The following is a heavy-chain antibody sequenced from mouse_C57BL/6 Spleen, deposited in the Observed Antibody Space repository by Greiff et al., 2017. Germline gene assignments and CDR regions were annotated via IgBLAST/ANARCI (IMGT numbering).Heavy chain of an antibody. Sequence: QVTLKESGPGILQSSQTLSLTCSFPGFSLSTSGMGVSWLRQPSGKGLEWLAHIYWDDDKRYNPSLKSRLTISKDTSRNQVFLKITSVDTADTATYYCARRDEDGGYAMDYWGQGTSVTVSS. CDR3: ARRDEDGGYAMDY. CDR1: GFSLSTSGMG. J-gene: IGHJ4*01. V-gene: IGHV8-12*01. CDR2: IYWDDDK.